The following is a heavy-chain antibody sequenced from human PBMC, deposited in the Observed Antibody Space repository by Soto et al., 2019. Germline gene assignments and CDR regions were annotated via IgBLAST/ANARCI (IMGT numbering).Heavy chain of an antibody. Sequence: ASVKRSGRVSGNTSTELSMHWVRQAPGKGLEWMGGFDPEDGETIYAQKFQGRVTMTEDTSTDTAYMELSSLRSEDTAVYYCATEGYSGDFWGQGTLVTVSS. J-gene: IGHJ4*02. CDR1: GNTSTELS. CDR3: ATEGYSGDF. CDR2: FDPEDGET. V-gene: IGHV1-24*01. D-gene: IGHD2-21*01.